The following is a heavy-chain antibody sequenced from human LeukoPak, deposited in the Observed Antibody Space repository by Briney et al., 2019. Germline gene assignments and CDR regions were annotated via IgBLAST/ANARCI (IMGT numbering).Heavy chain of an antibody. D-gene: IGHD1-26*01. CDR3: ARAVGADAFDI. Sequence: GGSLRLSCAASGFTFSSYAMHWVRQAPGKGLEWVAVISYDGSNKYYADSVKGRFTISRDNSKNTLYLQMNSLRAGDTAVYYCARAVGADAFDIWGQGTMVTVSS. CDR1: GFTFSSYA. V-gene: IGHV3-30*14. J-gene: IGHJ3*02. CDR2: ISYDGSNK.